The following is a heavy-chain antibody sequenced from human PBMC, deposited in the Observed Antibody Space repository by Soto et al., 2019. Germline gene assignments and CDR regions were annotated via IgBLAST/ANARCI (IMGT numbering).Heavy chain of an antibody. CDR3: ARGNCADDCYENYFYYYGMDV. J-gene: IGHJ6*02. CDR1: GGSISDYL. CDR2: IYGGGST. V-gene: IGHV4-59*01. D-gene: IGHD2-21*02. Sequence: PSETLSLNCTVSGGSISDYLWSWIRQAPGKGLEWIGYIYGGGSTDYNPSLKSRVTISVDTSKNQFFLKLNSVIAADTAVYFCARGNCADDCYENYFYYYGMDVWGQGTTVTVSS.